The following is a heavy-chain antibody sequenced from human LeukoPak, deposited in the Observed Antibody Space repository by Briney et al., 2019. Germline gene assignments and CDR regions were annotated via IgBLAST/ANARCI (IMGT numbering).Heavy chain of an antibody. CDR2: ISSGSSDT. V-gene: IGHV3-11*06. D-gene: IGHD1-14*01. Sequence: GGSLRLSCAASGFTFTDYYMSWIRQAPGKGLEWVSYISSGSSDTNYADSVKGRFTISRDNAKNSLYLQMNSLRAEDTAVYYCARDPLGNPDAFDIWGQGTMVTVSS. J-gene: IGHJ3*02. CDR3: ARDPLGNPDAFDI. CDR1: GFTFTDYY.